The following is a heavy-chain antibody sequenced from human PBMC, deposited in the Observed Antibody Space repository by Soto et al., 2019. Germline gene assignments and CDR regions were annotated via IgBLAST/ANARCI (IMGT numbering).Heavy chain of an antibody. J-gene: IGHJ6*02. V-gene: IGHV4-31*03. CDR3: AVYCSSTSCYSSGYYGMDV. CDR2: IYYSGST. CDR1: GGSISSGGYY. D-gene: IGHD2-2*01. Sequence: SETLSLTCTVSGGSISSGGYYWSWIRQHPXKGLEWIGYIYYSGSTYYNPSLKSRVTISVDTSKNQFSLKLSSVTAADTAVYYRAVYCSSTSCYSSGYYGMDVWGQGTTVTVSS.